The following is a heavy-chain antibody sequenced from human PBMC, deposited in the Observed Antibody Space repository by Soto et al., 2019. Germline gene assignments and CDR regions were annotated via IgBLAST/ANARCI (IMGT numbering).Heavy chain of an antibody. CDR3: ARDMGFGLSDY. J-gene: IGHJ4*02. CDR2: INAGNGNT. CDR1: GYTFTIYA. Sequence: ASVKVSCKASGYTFTIYAIHWVRQAPGQRLEWMGWINAGNGNTKYSQKFQGRVTITRDTSASTAYMELSSLRSEDTVVYYCARDMGFGLSDYWGQGTLVTVSS. D-gene: IGHD3-10*01. V-gene: IGHV1-3*01.